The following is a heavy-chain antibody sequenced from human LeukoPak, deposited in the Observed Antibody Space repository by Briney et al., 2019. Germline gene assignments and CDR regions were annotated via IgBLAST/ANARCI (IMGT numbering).Heavy chain of an antibody. D-gene: IGHD3-10*01. CDR2: MYRVGST. Sequence: PGGSLRLSCAASGFTVSTNYVSWVRQAPGKGREWVAVMYRVGSTYYADYVKGRFTISRDDSEDTLFLQMNSLTAEDTAFYFCARTIPYGSGRQRPGKYYFDYWGQGTLVTVSS. CDR3: ARTIPYGSGRQRPGKYYFDY. J-gene: IGHJ4*02. CDR1: GFTVSTNY. V-gene: IGHV3-53*01.